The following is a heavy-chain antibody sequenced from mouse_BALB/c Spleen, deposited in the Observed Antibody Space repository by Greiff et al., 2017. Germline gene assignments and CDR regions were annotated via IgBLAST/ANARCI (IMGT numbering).Heavy chain of an antibody. CDR3: ARESRSYGNYPAWFAY. J-gene: IGHJ3*01. CDR1: GFNIKDYY. D-gene: IGHD2-1*01. Sequence: VQLQQSGAELVRPGALVKLSCKASGFNIKDYYMHWVKQRPEQGLEWIGRIDPANGNTKYDPKFQGKATITADTSSNTAYLQLSSLTSEDTAVYYCARESRSYGNYPAWFAYWGQGTLVTVSA. V-gene: IGHV14-1*02. CDR2: IDPANGNT.